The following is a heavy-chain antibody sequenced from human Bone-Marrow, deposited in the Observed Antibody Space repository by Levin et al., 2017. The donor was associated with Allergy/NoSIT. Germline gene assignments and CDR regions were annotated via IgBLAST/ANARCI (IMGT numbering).Heavy chain of an antibody. CDR2: ISYDGSNK. CDR1: GFTFSSYG. J-gene: IGHJ4*02. D-gene: IGHD6-19*01. CDR3: ANVGIAVAGTPLDY. V-gene: IGHV3-30*18. Sequence: GGSLRLSCAASGFTFSSYGMHWVRQAPGKGLEWVAVISYDGSNKYYADSVKGRFTISRDNSKNTLYLQMNSLRAEDTAVYYCANVGIAVAGTPLDYWGQGTLVTVSS.